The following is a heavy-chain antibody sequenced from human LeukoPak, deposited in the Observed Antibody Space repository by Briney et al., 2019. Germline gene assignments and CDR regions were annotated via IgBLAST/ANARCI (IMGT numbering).Heavy chain of an antibody. CDR2: IIPIFGTA. CDR1: GGTFSTYS. CDR3: ARAWGGDSSGYYQGGFDY. J-gene: IGHJ4*02. V-gene: IGHV1-69*05. D-gene: IGHD3-22*01. Sequence: SVKVSCKASGGTFSTYSISWVRQAPGEGLEWMGRIIPIFGTANYAQKFHGRVTITTDESTNTAYMELSSLTSEDTAVYYCARAWGGDSSGYYQGGFDYWGQGTLVTVSS.